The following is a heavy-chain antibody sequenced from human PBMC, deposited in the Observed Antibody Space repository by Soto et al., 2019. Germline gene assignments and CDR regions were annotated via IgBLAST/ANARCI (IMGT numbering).Heavy chain of an antibody. D-gene: IGHD4-17*01. V-gene: IGHV1-46*03. CDR3: ASTTVWYFQH. CDR2: INPSGGST. Sequence: QVQLVQSGAEVKKPGASVKVSCKASGYTFTSYYMHWVRQAPGQGLEWMGIINPSGGSTSYAQKFQGRVTMTRDTSTSTVYMELSCLRSEDTAVYYCASTTVWYFQHWGQGTLVTVSS. J-gene: IGHJ1*01. CDR1: GYTFTSYY.